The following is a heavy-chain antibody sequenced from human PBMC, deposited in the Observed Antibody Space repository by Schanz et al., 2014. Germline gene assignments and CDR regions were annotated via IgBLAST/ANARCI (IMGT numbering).Heavy chain of an antibody. J-gene: IGHJ6*02. V-gene: IGHV1-24*01. D-gene: IGHD2-2*01. Sequence: QVQLVQSGAEVKKPGASVKVSCKVSGYSLSELSMHWVRQAPGKGLEWLGGFDVEDGETIYAQKFQGRVTMTEDTSTDTAYVELSRLTSEDTGVYYCATETSRTWFYNGVDVCGQGTTVTVSS. CDR3: ATETSRTWFYNGVDV. CDR2: FDVEDGET. CDR1: GYSLSELS.